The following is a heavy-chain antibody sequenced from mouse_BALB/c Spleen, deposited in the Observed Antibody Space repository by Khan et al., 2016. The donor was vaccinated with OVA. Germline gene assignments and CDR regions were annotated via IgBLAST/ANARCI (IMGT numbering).Heavy chain of an antibody. CDR2: IYPNNGGA. CDR1: GYIFTDYN. Sequence: VQLQQSGPELVKPGASVKISCKASGYIFTDYNMDWVKQSLGKSLEWIGDIYPNNGGAGYNQKFKTKATLTVDITYSTAYMELRSLTSEDAAVYSCSRAGSGPFAYWGHRPLVPVSA. CDR3: SRAGSGPFAY. J-gene: IGHJ3*01. V-gene: IGHV1S29*02.